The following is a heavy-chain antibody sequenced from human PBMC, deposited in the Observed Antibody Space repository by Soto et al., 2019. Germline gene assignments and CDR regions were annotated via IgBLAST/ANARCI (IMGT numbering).Heavy chain of an antibody. J-gene: IGHJ4*02. Sequence: SETLTLTWTASRGSIRKYYWCWLRQHHRNRMERIGYIYYRGSTHDSPSPKTPVTISVGTSKSQFSLRLSSVTAADTAVYYCASITAPPYYGSGSHFDYWGQGTLVTVSS. CDR3: ASITAPPYYGSGSHFDY. CDR2: IYYRGST. D-gene: IGHD3-10*01. CDR1: RGSIRKYY. V-gene: IGHV4-59*01.